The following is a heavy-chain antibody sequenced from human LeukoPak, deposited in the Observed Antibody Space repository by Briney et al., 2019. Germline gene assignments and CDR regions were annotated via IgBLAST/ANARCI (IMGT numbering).Heavy chain of an antibody. CDR1: GGSFSTYF. CDR3: ARGSYTSGFWFDP. D-gene: IGHD6-19*01. J-gene: IGHJ5*02. CDR2: LSVSGSP. V-gene: IGHV4-4*07. Sequence: PSETLSLTCTVSGGSFSTYFWSWVRQPAGKGLEWIGRLSVSGSPDYNPSLKSRVTVSVDTSKNQFSLTLSSVIAADTAVYYCARGSYTSGFWFDPWGQGTLVTVSS.